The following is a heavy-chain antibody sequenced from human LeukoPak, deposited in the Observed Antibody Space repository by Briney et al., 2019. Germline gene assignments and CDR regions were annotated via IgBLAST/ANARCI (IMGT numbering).Heavy chain of an antibody. CDR2: MNPNSGNT. J-gene: IGHJ4*02. V-gene: IGHV1-8*02. D-gene: IGHD5-12*01. CDR3: ARDPRYSGYDPDY. Sequence: ASVKVSCKASGGTFSSYAISWVRQAPGQGLEWMGWMNPNSGNTGYAQKFQGRVTMTRNTSISTAYMELSSLRSEDTAVYYCARDPRYSGYDPDYWGQGTLVTVSS. CDR1: GGTFSSYA.